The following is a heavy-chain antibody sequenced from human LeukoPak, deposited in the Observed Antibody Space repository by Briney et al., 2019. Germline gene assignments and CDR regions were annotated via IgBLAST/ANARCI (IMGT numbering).Heavy chain of an antibody. CDR1: GYTFTGNR. CDR2: IDPNSGGT. J-gene: IGHJ2*01. Sequence: GASVKVSCKASGYTFTGNRVHWVRQAPGQGLEWMGWIDPNSGGTKYAQKFQDRVTMTSDTSISTAYMELSGLRSDDTAVYFCAKEADIVSFDLWGRGTLVTVSS. V-gene: IGHV1-2*02. D-gene: IGHD2-15*01. CDR3: AKEADIVSFDL.